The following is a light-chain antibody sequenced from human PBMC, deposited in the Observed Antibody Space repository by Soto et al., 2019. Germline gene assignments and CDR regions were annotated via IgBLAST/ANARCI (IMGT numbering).Light chain of an antibody. V-gene: IGKV3-15*01. Sequence: EIVMTQSPATLSVSPGERATLSCRASQSVSSNLAWYQQKPGQAPRLLIYGASTRATGIPARFSGSRSGTEFSLPISSLQSKDFAVYYCKQYNNWPKYPFGQGTKLEIK. J-gene: IGKJ2*01. CDR1: QSVSSN. CDR3: KQYNNWPKYP. CDR2: GAS.